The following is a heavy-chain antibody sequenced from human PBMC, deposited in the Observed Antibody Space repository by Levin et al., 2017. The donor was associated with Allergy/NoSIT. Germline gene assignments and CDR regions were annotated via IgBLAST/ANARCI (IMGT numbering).Heavy chain of an antibody. V-gene: IGHV3-23*01. CDR1: GFTFSNFA. CDR3: AKDIVRAFCHDGSCYPFDQ. D-gene: IGHD2-15*01. CDR2: ISGSGDST. J-gene: IGHJ4*02. Sequence: GGSLRLSCAASGFTFSNFAMTWVRQAPGKGLEWVSTISGSGDSTYYADSVKGRFTISRDNSKNTLFLQMNSLRAEDTAVYFCAKDIVRAFCHDGSCYPFDQWGQGTLVTVSS.